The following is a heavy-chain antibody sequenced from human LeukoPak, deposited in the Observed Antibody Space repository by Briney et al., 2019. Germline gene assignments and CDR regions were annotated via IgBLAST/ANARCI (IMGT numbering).Heavy chain of an antibody. CDR3: ARDLIVGEQQLVR. V-gene: IGHV3-33*01. CDR2: IWYDGSNK. CDR1: GFTFSSYC. Sequence: PGGSLRLSCAASGFTFSSYCMHSVRQAPGKGLEWVAVIWYDGSNKNYADSVKGRFTISRDKSKNTLYLQTNSLRTADTAVYYCARDLIVGEQQLVRWGQGTLVNVSS. D-gene: IGHD6-13*01. J-gene: IGHJ4*02.